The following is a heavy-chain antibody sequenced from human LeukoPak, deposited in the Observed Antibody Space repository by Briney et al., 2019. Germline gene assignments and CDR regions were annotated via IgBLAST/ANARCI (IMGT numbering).Heavy chain of an antibody. CDR1: GGSFSGYY. Sequence: SETLSLTCAVYGGSFSGYYWSWIRQPPGEGLEWIGEINHSGSTNYNPSLKSRVTISVDTSKNQFSLKLSSVTAADTAVYYCARVLPTRRWFDPWGQGTLVTVSS. CDR3: ARVLPTRRWFDP. D-gene: IGHD4-17*01. J-gene: IGHJ5*02. CDR2: INHSGST. V-gene: IGHV4-34*01.